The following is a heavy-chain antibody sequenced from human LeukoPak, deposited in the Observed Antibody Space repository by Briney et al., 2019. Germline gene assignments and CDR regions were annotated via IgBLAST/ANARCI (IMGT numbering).Heavy chain of an antibody. D-gene: IGHD3-10*01. CDR2: VHSSGST. CDR1: GGPISSGNYY. Sequence: SQTLSLTCTVSGGPISSGNYYWNWIRQPAGKGLEWIGRVHSSGSTNHNPSLKSRVTISRDTSKNQFSVIVSSVSAADTAIYLCARSKGDYGSGSLGYWGQGILVIASS. J-gene: IGHJ4*02. CDR3: ARSKGDYGSGSLGY. V-gene: IGHV4-61*02.